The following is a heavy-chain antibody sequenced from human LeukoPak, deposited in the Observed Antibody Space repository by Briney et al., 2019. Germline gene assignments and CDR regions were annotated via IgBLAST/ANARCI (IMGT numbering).Heavy chain of an antibody. CDR2: IYYSGST. CDR1: GGSISTYF. Sequence: PSETLSLTCTVSGGSISTYFWSWIRQPAGKGLEWIGYIYYSGSTYYNPSLKSRVTISVDTSKNQFSLKLSSVTAADTAVYYCARGQLEKVGATTLLDYWGQGTLVTVSS. J-gene: IGHJ4*02. CDR3: ARGQLEKVGATTLLDY. V-gene: IGHV4-59*06. D-gene: IGHD1-26*01.